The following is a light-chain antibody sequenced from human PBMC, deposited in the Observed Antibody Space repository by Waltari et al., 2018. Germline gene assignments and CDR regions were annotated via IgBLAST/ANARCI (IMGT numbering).Light chain of an antibody. Sequence: EIIMTQSPHTLSLSPGKRATLSCRARQYVRTNLAWYQQQPGQAPRLVIHGASTRTDGVSARFSGSGSETEFTLTIGSLQSEDSAIYYCQQYCDWPRTFGQGTKVEVK. CDR3: QQYCDWPRT. CDR1: QYVRTN. J-gene: IGKJ1*01. CDR2: GAS. V-gene: IGKV3D-15*01.